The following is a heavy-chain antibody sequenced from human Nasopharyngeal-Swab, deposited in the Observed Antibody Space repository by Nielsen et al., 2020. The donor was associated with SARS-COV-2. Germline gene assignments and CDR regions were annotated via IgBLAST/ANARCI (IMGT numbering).Heavy chain of an antibody. CDR3: TKGRADYSNPSFDN. J-gene: IGHJ4*02. V-gene: IGHV3-9*01. CDR2: ITWNSGV. CDR1: GFTYDDYA. Sequence: GGSLRLSCVASGFTYDDYAMHWVRQAPGKGLEWVSGITWNSGVAYTDSAKGRFTISRDNARNSLYLQMNSLRTEDTAFYYCTKGRADYSNPSFDNWGQGTLVTVSS. D-gene: IGHD4-11*01.